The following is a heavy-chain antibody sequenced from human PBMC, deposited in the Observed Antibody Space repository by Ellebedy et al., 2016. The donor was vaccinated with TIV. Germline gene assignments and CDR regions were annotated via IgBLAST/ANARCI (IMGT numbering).Heavy chain of an antibody. J-gene: IGHJ5*02. CDR3: AAVRIQIWFPKWFDP. Sequence: GGSLRLSCAASGFTFSSYGMHWVRQAPGKGLEWVAVISYDGSNKYYADSVKGRFTISRDNSKNTLYLQMNSLRAEDTAVYYCAAVRIQIWFPKWFDPWGQGTLVTVSS. D-gene: IGHD5-18*01. V-gene: IGHV3-30*03. CDR1: GFTFSSYG. CDR2: ISYDGSNK.